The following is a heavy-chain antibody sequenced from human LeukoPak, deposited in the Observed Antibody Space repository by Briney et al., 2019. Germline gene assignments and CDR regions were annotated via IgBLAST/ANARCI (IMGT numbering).Heavy chain of an antibody. CDR1: GFTFSSYA. J-gene: IGHJ4*02. Sequence: GGSLRLSCAASGFTFSSYAMSWVRQAPGKGLEWVSAISGSGGSTYYADSVKGRFTISRDNSKNTLYLQMNSLRAEDTAVYYRAKLIGYSYMYYFDYWGQGTLVTVSS. D-gene: IGHD5-18*01. V-gene: IGHV3-23*01. CDR3: AKLIGYSYMYYFDY. CDR2: ISGSGGST.